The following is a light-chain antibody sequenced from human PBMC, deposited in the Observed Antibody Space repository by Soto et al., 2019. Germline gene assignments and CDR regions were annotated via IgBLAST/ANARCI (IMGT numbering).Light chain of an antibody. Sequence: TVLTQSPGTLSLSPGERATLSCRASQSVSSTYVSCYQQKPGQAPRLLIFGASSRATGIPDRFSGSGSGTDFTLTSSRLEPEDFAVYYCQQSANSPGTFGQGTKLEIK. CDR2: GAS. CDR1: QSVSSTY. J-gene: IGKJ2*02. V-gene: IGKV3-20*01. CDR3: QQSANSPGT.